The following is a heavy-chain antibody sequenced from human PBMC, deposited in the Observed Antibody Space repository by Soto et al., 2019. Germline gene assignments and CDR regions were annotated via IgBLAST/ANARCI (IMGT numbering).Heavy chain of an antibody. CDR1: GASVSSGGYY. Sequence: QIQLQESGPGAVTPSQTLTLTCTVSGASVSSGGYYWGWIRQHPGKGLEWIGYIHYSGTTYYNPSLKSRVSISLDTSKKQFSLRLNSVTAADTAVYYCAREPRGGIRGVFYWGQGTLVTVSS. J-gene: IGHJ4*02. CDR2: IHYSGTT. V-gene: IGHV4-31*03. CDR3: AREPRGGIRGVFY. D-gene: IGHD3-10*01.